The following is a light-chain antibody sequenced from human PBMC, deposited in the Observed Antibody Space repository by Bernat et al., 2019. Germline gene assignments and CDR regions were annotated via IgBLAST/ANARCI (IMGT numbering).Light chain of an antibody. J-gene: IGKJ1*01. CDR2: AAS. Sequence: AIRMTQSPSSFSASTGDRVTITCRASQGISTYLAWYQLKPGKAPKLLIYAASTLQSGVPSRFSGSGPGTDFTLTISCLQSEDFATYYCQQYYSYPRTFGQGTKVEIK. CDR1: QGISTY. CDR3: QQYYSYPRT. V-gene: IGKV1-8*01.